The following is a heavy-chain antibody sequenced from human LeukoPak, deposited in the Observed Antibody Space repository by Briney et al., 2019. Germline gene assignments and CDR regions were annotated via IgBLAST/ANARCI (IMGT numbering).Heavy chain of an antibody. Sequence: ASVKVSCKASGYTFTSYGISWVRQAPGQGLEWMGWISAYNGNTNYAQQLQGRVTMTTDTSTSTAYMELRSLRSDDTAVYFCARVDLSWSDSSGYYRDWFDPWGQGTLVTVSS. D-gene: IGHD3-22*01. CDR2: ISAYNGNT. CDR3: ARVDLSWSDSSGYYRDWFDP. J-gene: IGHJ5*02. V-gene: IGHV1-18*01. CDR1: GYTFTSYG.